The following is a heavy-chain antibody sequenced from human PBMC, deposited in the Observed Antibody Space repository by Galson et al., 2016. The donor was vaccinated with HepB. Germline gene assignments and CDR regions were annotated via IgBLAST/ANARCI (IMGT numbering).Heavy chain of an antibody. CDR2: ISKSGNT. Sequence: SETLSLTCTVSGDSISSSYWSWIRQPPGKGLEWIGYISKSGNTTYNPSLNSRVIISADRSTNRLSLKVSSVTAADTAVYYCARLRGTSGGGYEGLDHWGQGTLVTVAS. J-gene: IGHJ5*02. V-gene: IGHV4-59*01. CDR1: GDSISSSY. CDR3: ARLRGTSGGGYEGLDH. D-gene: IGHD5-12*01.